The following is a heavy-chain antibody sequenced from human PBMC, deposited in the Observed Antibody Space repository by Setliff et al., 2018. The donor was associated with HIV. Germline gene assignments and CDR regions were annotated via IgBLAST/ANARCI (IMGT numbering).Heavy chain of an antibody. V-gene: IGHV4-39*02. D-gene: IGHD3-3*02. CDR3: ARDRALRFSRSPSFYYFDS. J-gene: IGHJ4*02. CDR1: GGSIGTSAFY. CDR2: ILYSGSA. Sequence: SETLSLTCTVSGGSIGTSAFYWGWIRQPPGKGLEWIGSILYSGSALYNPSLGSRVTMSIDPSKNQFSLKLNSAIAADTAVYYCARDRALRFSRSPSFYYFDSWGQGALVTVS.